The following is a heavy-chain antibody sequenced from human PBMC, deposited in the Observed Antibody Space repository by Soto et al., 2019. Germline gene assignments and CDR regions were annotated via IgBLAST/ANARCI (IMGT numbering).Heavy chain of an antibody. J-gene: IGHJ4*02. CDR3: ARRYYYDSSALFDY. CDR1: GYTFTGYY. D-gene: IGHD3-22*01. V-gene: IGHV1-2*02. Sequence: QVQLVQSGAEVKKPGASVKVSCKASGYTFTGYYMHWVRQAPGQGLEWMGWINPNSGGTNYAQKVQGRVTMTRDTSISTAYMELSRLRSDDTAVYYCARRYYYDSSALFDYWGQGTLVTVSS. CDR2: INPNSGGT.